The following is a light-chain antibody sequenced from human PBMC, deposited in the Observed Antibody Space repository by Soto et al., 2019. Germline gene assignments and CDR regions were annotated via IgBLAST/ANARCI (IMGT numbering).Light chain of an antibody. CDR3: AAWDDSVNGRA. J-gene: IGLJ3*02. V-gene: IGLV1-44*01. Sequence: QSVLTQPPSAPGTPGQRVTIPCSGTHSNIGRNSVKWYLQLPGTAPILLIFSSNQRPIGVPDRFSGSRSGTSASLAITGLRYEDEAYCDCAAWDDSVNGRAFGGGTKLTVL. CDR1: HSNIGRNS. CDR2: SSN.